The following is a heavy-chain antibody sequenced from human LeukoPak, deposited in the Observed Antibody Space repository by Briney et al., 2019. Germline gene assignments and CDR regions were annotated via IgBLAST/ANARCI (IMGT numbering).Heavy chain of an antibody. CDR3: VTHEVTVITRSTFDY. D-gene: IGHD4-23*01. V-gene: IGHV3-48*03. CDR1: GFTFSSYE. CDR2: ISSSGRTI. J-gene: IGHJ4*02. Sequence: GGSLRLSCAASGFTFSSYEMNWVRQAPGKGLEWVSYISSSGRTIYYADSVKGRFTISRDNAKNSLYLQMHSLRVDDTAVYYCVTHEVTVITRSTFDYWGQGTLLTVSS.